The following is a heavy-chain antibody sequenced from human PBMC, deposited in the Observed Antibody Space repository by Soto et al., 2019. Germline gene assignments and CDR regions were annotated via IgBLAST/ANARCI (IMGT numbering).Heavy chain of an antibody. V-gene: IGHV4-34*01. CDR3: ARAAFIAARPPAHYYYYGMDV. D-gene: IGHD6-6*01. CDR2: INHSGST. CDR1: GGSFRGSY. J-gene: IGHJ6*02. Sequence: PSETLSLTCAVYGGSFRGSYWSWIRQLPGKGLEWIGEINHSGSTNYNPSLKSRVTISVDTSKNQFYLKLSSVTAADTAVYYCARAAFIAARPPAHYYYYGMDVWGQGTTVTVS.